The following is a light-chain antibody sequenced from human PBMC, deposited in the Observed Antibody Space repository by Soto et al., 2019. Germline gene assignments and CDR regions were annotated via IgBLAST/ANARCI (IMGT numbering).Light chain of an antibody. V-gene: IGKV1-9*01. Sequence: DIQLTQSPAFLSASVGDRVSITCRASQGIDNYLAWYQQKPGKAPNLLIYAAYTLQDGVPSRFSGSGSGTEFTLTITNLQPDDFATYHCQQLKSYPITFGPGTKVD. CDR3: QQLKSYPIT. CDR2: AAY. J-gene: IGKJ3*01. CDR1: QGIDNY.